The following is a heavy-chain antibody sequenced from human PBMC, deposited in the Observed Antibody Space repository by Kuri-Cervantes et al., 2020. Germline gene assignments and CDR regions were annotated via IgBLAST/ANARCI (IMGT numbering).Heavy chain of an antibody. D-gene: IGHD4-17*01. V-gene: IGHV3-21*01. CDR2: ISSSSSYI. CDR1: GFTFSSYS. J-gene: IGHJ4*02. CDR3: AREQPYGTDY. Sequence: GGSLRLSCAASGFTFSSYSTNWVRQAPGKGLEWVSSISSSSSYIYYADSVKGRFTISRDNAKNSLYLQMNSLRVEDTAVYYCAREQPYGTDYWGQGTLVTVSS.